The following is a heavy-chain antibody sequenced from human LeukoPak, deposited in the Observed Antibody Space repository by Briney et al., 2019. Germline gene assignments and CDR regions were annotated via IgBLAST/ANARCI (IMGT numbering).Heavy chain of an antibody. Sequence: HTGGSLRLSCAASGFTFSSYSMNWVRQAPGKGLEWVSHISSSSDTIFYADSVKGRFTISRDNAKNSLYLQMNSLRAEDTAVYYCVRDPGSSGYSIFEYWGQGTLVTVSS. CDR2: ISSSSDTI. CDR3: VRDPGSSGYSIFEY. V-gene: IGHV3-48*04. J-gene: IGHJ4*02. CDR1: GFTFSSYS. D-gene: IGHD3-22*01.